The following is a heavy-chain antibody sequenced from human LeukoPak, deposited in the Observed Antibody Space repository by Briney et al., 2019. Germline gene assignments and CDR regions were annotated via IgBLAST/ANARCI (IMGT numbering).Heavy chain of an antibody. CDR2: ISSRGRSI. CDR3: ARVRYCSGGSCYGNWYDP. CDR1: GFTFSSYE. J-gene: IGHJ5*02. D-gene: IGHD2-15*01. V-gene: IGHV3-48*03. Sequence: GGSLRLSCAASGFTFSSYEMNWVRQAPGKGLEWVSYISSRGRSINYADSVRGRFTISRDNGKNSLYLQMNSLRAEDTAVYYCARVRYCSGGSCYGNWYDPWGQGTLVTVSS.